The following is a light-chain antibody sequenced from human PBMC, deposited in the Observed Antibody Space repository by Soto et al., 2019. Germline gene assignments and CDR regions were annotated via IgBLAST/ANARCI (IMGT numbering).Light chain of an antibody. CDR3: QQSYSTPIT. Sequence: DIQTTQSPSSLSASVGDRVTITCRASQSISFYLNWYQQKPGNAPKVLIYAASNLQTGVPSRFSGSGSGTDFTLTINSLQPEDFATYSCQQSYSTPITFGQGTRLEIK. J-gene: IGKJ5*01. CDR2: AAS. V-gene: IGKV1-39*01. CDR1: QSISFY.